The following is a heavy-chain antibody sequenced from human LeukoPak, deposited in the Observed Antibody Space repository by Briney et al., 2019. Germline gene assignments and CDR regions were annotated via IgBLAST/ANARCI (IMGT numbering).Heavy chain of an antibody. Sequence: ASVKVSCKASGYTFTGYYMHWVRQAPGQGLEWMGWINPNSGGTNYAQKFQGRVTMTRDTSTSTAYMELSRLRSDDTAVYYCARDREQWLVDYFDYWGQGTLVTVSS. CDR2: INPNSGGT. D-gene: IGHD6-19*01. CDR3: ARDREQWLVDYFDY. V-gene: IGHV1-2*02. CDR1: GYTFTGYY. J-gene: IGHJ4*02.